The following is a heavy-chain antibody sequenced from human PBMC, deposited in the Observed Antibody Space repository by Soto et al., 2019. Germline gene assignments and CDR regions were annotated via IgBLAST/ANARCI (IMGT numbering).Heavy chain of an antibody. Sequence: SETLSLTCTVSGGSISSYYWSWIRQPPGKGLEWIGYIYYSGSTNYNPSLKSRVTISVDTSKNQFSLKLSSVTAADTAVYYCARSHYEFWSGSNWFDPWGQGTLVTVSS. CDR3: ARSHYEFWSGSNWFDP. V-gene: IGHV4-59*08. J-gene: IGHJ5*02. CDR2: IYYSGST. D-gene: IGHD3-3*01. CDR1: GGSISSYY.